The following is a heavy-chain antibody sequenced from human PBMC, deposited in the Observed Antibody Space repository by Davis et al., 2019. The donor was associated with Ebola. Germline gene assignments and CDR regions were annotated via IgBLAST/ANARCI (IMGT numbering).Heavy chain of an antibody. CDR2: IFPGDSDT. J-gene: IGHJ4*02. D-gene: IGHD3-10*01. Sequence: PGGSLRLSCEVSGYRFTSYWIGWVRLMPGKGLEWMGIIFPGDSDTRYSPSFQGQVTISVDKSISTAYLQWNSLKASDTAIYYCARRTGGVLRAFDYWGQGILVTVSS. CDR3: ARRTGGVLRAFDY. V-gene: IGHV5-51*01. CDR1: GYRFTSYW.